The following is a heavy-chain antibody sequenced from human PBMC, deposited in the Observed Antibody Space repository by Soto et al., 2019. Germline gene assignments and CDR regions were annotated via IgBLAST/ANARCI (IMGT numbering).Heavy chain of an antibody. Sequence: QVQLQQWGAGLLKPSETLSLTCAVYGGSFSTDYWSWIRQPPGKGLEWIGEINPSGGTNYNPSLKSRVTISVATSKNQFSLTVSSVTAADTAVYYCARVLAARASRDFDYWGQGTLVTVSS. CDR2: INPSGGT. D-gene: IGHD6-6*01. J-gene: IGHJ4*02. CDR3: ARVLAARASRDFDY. V-gene: IGHV4-34*01. CDR1: GGSFSTDY.